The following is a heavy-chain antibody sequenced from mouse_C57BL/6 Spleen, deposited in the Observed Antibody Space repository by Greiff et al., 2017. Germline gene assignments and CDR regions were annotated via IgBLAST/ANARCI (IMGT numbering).Heavy chain of an antibody. CDR3: ARERNYGSRGYFDY. Sequence: QVQLQQPGAELVKPGASVKMSCKASGYTFTSYWITWVQQRPGQGLEWIGDIYPGSGSTNYNEKFKSKATLTVDTSSSTAYMQRSSLTSEDSAVYYWARERNYGSRGYFDYWGQGTTLTVSS. CDR2: IYPGSGST. CDR1: GYTFTSYW. D-gene: IGHD1-1*01. V-gene: IGHV1-55*01. J-gene: IGHJ2*01.